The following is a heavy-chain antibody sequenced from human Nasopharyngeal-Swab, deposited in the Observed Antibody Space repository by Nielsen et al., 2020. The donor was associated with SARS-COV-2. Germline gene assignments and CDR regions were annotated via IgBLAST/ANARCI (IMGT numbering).Heavy chain of an antibody. CDR1: GFTFSSYW. Sequence: GGSLRLSCAASGFTFSSYWMSWVRQAPGKGLEWVANIKQDGSEKYYVDSVKGRFTISRDTAKNSLYLQMNSLRAEDTAVYYCARVGVVIAHYYYYGMDVWGQGTTVTVSS. CDR2: IKQDGSEK. J-gene: IGHJ6*02. D-gene: IGHD2-21*01. V-gene: IGHV3-7*01. CDR3: ARVGVVIAHYYYYGMDV.